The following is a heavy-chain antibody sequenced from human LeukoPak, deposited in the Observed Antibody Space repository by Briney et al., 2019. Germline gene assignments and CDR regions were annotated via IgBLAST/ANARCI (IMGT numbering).Heavy chain of an antibody. D-gene: IGHD2-2*01. CDR3: ARDDAHPAPYYYYYGMDV. CDR2: ISYDGSNK. Sequence: PGGSLRLSCAASGFTFSSYAMHWVRQAPGKGLEWVAVISYDGSNKYYADSVKGRFTISRDNSKNTLYLQMNSLRAEDTAVYYCARDDAHPAPYYYYYGMDVGGQGTTVTVSS. CDR1: GFTFSSYA. V-gene: IGHV3-30*04. J-gene: IGHJ6*02.